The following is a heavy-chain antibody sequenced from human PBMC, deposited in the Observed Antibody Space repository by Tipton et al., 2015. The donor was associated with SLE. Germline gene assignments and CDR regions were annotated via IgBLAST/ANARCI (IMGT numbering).Heavy chain of an antibody. D-gene: IGHD5-12*01. Sequence: QVQLVQTGSELKTPGASVKVSCGATGDSLTKYALNWVRQAPGQGPQWMGWINTNTNPGSPMYAQDFRGRFVFSLDISVGTAYLEIRSLRAEDTAVYYCAINSGYDYGDAFDVWGQGTMATVSS. CDR3: AINSGYDYGDAFDV. CDR1: GDSLTKYA. V-gene: IGHV7-4-1*02. CDR2: INTNTNPGSP. J-gene: IGHJ3*01.